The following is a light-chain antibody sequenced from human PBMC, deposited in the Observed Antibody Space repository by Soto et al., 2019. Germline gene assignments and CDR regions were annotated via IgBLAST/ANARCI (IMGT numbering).Light chain of an antibody. V-gene: IGKV1-12*01. Sequence: DIQMTQSPSSVSASVGDRVSITCRASQAIDDRLAWYKQRPGKAPQLLIYSASTLFGGVPSTFSGSGSGTDFTLTISSLQPEDFATYYCQQAYSFPRTFGPGTKV. CDR1: QAIDDR. CDR2: SAS. CDR3: QQAYSFPRT. J-gene: IGKJ3*01.